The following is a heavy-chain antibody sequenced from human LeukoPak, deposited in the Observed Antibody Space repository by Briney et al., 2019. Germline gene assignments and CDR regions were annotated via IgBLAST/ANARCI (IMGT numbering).Heavy chain of an antibody. D-gene: IGHD3-9*01. J-gene: IGHJ5*02. CDR3: ARHPPGLRYFDP. V-gene: IGHV4-59*08. Sequence: SETLSLTCTVSGGSIVSYYWSWIRQPPGKGLEWIGYIYYTGSTNSNPSLKSRVTISVDTSNNQFSLRLDSVTAADTAFYYCARHPPGLRYFDPWGQGTLVTVSS. CDR1: GGSIVSYY. CDR2: IYYTGST.